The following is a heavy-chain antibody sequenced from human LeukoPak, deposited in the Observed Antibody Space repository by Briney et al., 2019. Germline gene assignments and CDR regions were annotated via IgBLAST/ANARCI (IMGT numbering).Heavy chain of an antibody. D-gene: IGHD3-22*01. Sequence: ASVKVSCKASGGTFSSYAISWVRQAPGQGLEWMGRIIPILGIANYAQKFQGRVTITADKSTSTAYMELSSLRSEDTAVYYCARGYYDSSDAFDNWGQGTMVTVSS. CDR1: GGTFSSYA. CDR2: IIPILGIA. J-gene: IGHJ3*02. V-gene: IGHV1-69*04. CDR3: ARGYYDSSDAFDN.